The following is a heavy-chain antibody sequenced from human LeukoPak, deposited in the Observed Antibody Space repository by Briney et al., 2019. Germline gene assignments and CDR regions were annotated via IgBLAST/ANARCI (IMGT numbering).Heavy chain of an antibody. CDR2: ISAYDGNT. Sequence: ASVKVSCKASGYTFSSYGISWVRQAPGQGLEWMGWISAYDGNTNYAQKFQGRVTITADESTSTAYMELSSLRSEDTAVYYCASGPPGGRYFDYWGQGTLVTVSS. CDR1: GYTFSSYG. D-gene: IGHD3-16*01. CDR3: ASGPPGGRYFDY. V-gene: IGHV1-18*01. J-gene: IGHJ4*02.